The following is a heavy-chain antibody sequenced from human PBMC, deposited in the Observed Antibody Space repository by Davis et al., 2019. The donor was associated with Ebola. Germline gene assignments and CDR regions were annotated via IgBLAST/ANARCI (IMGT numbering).Heavy chain of an antibody. CDR3: ARGHDSSGYYHLDY. V-gene: IGHV4-34*01. CDR1: GGSFSGYY. CDR2: INHSGST. J-gene: IGHJ4*02. D-gene: IGHD3-22*01. Sequence: PSETLSLTCAVYGGSFSGYYWSWIRQPPGKGLEWIGEINHSGSTNYNPSLKSRVTISVDTSKNQFSLKLSSVTAADTAVYYCARGHDSSGYYHLDYWGQGTLVTVSS.